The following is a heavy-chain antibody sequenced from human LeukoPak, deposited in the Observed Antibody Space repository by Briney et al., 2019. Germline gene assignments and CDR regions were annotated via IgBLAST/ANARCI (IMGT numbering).Heavy chain of an antibody. CDR3: ARDLGCSTTSCRYNWFDP. D-gene: IGHD2-2*01. V-gene: IGHV3-23*01. Sequence: GGSLRLSRAASGFTFSSYAMSWVRQAPGKGLEWVSAISGSGGSTYYADSVKGRFTISRDNSKNTLYLQMNSLRAEDTAVYHCARDLGCSTTSCRYNWFDPWGQGTLVTVSS. J-gene: IGHJ5*02. CDR2: ISGSGGST. CDR1: GFTFSSYA.